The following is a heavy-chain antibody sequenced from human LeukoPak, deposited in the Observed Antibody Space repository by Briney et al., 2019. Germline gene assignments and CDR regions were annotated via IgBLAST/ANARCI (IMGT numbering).Heavy chain of an antibody. V-gene: IGHV4-34*01. CDR1: GGSFSGYY. J-gene: IGHJ4*02. D-gene: IGHD3-10*01. CDR3: ARVRGAFDY. CDR2: INHSGST. Sequence: SETLSLTCAVYGGSFSGYYWSWIRQPPGKGLEWIGEINHSGSTNYNPSLKSRVTISVDTYKNQFSLKLSSVTAADTAVYYCARVRGAFDYWGQGTLVTVSS.